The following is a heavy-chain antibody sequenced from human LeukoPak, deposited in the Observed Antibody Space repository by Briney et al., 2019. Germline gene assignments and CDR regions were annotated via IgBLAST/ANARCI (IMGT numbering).Heavy chain of an antibody. D-gene: IGHD2-15*01. Sequence: RGSLRLSCAASGFTSISYAMSSVRQAPGKGLEWVLAFSVSSRSTYNADSVKGRFTISSDNSKNKLYLQMYLLRAEHTAVYYGAKYHTPGGRHSVYYFDYWGQGTLVTVSS. CDR2: FSVSSRST. CDR3: AKYHTPGGRHSVYYFDY. V-gene: IGHV3-23*01. J-gene: IGHJ4*02. CDR1: GFTSISYA.